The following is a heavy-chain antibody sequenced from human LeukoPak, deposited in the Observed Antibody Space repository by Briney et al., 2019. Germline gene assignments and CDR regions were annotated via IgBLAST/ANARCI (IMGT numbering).Heavy chain of an antibody. CDR2: INSDGSST. CDR1: GFTFSSYW. J-gene: IGHJ3*02. Sequence: PGGSLRLSCAASGFTFSSYWMRWVRHAPGKGLVWVSRINSDGSSTSYADSVKGRFTISRDNAKNTLYLQMNSLRAEDTAVYYCARANYYGSGRAAFDIWGQGTMVTVSS. CDR3: ARANYYGSGRAAFDI. V-gene: IGHV3-74*01. D-gene: IGHD3-10*01.